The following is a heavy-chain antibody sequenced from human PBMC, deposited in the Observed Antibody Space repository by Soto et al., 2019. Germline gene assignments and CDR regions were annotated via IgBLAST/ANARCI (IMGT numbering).Heavy chain of an antibody. CDR3: ARERNWSDGDVQKGAFDI. J-gene: IGHJ3*02. V-gene: IGHV4-31*03. Sequence: QVQLQESGPGLVKPSQTLSLTCTVSGGSNSSGGYYWSWIRQHPGKGLEWIGYIYYSGSTYYNPSLKSRVTISVDTSKNQFSLKLSSVTAADTAVYYCARERNWSDGDVQKGAFDIWGQGTMVTVSS. CDR1: GGSNSSGGYY. D-gene: IGHD4-17*01. CDR2: IYYSGST.